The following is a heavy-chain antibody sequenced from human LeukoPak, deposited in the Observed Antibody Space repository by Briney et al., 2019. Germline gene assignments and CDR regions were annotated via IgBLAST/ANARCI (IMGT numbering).Heavy chain of an antibody. CDR1: GFTFHTYA. J-gene: IGHJ4*02. Sequence: GGSLRLSCAASGFTFHTYAMSWVRQARGKGLEWVSAVSTTGASTYYADSVKGRFTISRDNSKNTLSLQMDSLRVEDTALYYCAKDWTTVVTPKGYYFDSWGEGTLVTVSS. CDR3: AKDWTTVVTPKGYYFDS. D-gene: IGHD4-23*01. V-gene: IGHV3-23*01. CDR2: VSTTGAST.